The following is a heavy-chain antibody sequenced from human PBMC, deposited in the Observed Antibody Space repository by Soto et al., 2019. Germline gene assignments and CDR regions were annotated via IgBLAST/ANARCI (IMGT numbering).Heavy chain of an antibody. Sequence: QVQLVQSGAEVKKPGASVKVSCKASGYTFTSYDINWVRQATGQGLEWIGWMSPKTGNTGYAQKFQGRVTMTRNPSISTANMELSSLTSEDTAVYYCARGPPDWGFDYWGQGTLVPVSS. CDR3: ARGPPDWGFDY. V-gene: IGHV1-8*01. CDR2: MSPKTGNT. CDR1: GYTFTSYD. D-gene: IGHD7-27*01. J-gene: IGHJ4*02.